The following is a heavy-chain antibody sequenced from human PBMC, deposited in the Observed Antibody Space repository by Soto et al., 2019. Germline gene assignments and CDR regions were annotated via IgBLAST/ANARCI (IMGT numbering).Heavy chain of an antibody. CDR3: ARGDPRYCSGGSCYPLQH. CDR1: GGTFSSYA. V-gene: IGHV1-69*13. D-gene: IGHD2-15*01. J-gene: IGHJ1*01. CDR2: IIPIFGTA. Sequence: SVKVSCKASGGTFSSYAISWVRQAPGQGLEWMGGIIPIFGTANYAQKFQGRVTITADESTSTAYMELSSLRSEDTAVYYCARGDPRYCSGGSCYPLQHWGQGTLVTVSS.